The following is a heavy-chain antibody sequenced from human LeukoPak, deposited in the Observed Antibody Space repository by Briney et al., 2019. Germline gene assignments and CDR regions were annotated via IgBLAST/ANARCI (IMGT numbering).Heavy chain of an antibody. J-gene: IGHJ6*02. CDR3: ARGHYYGMDV. CDR2: INSDGSST. Sequence: PGGSLRLSCAASGFTFTNYWMHWVRQVPGKRLVWVSRINSDGSSTRYADSVKGRFTISRDNARNTLYLQMNSLRAEDTAVYYCARGHYYGMDVWGQGTTVTVSS. V-gene: IGHV3-74*01. CDR1: GFTFTNYW.